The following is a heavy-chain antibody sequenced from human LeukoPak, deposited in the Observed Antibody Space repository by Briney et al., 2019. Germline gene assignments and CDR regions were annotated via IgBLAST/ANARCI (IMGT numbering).Heavy chain of an antibody. Sequence: ASVKVSCKASGYIFTSYYMHWVRQAPGQGLEWMGIINPSGDSASFAQTFQGRVTMTRDTSTSTVYMELSSLRSDDTAVYYCARGGGTIFGVVTVDAFDIWGQGTMVTVSS. CDR1: GYIFTSYY. J-gene: IGHJ3*02. CDR3: ARGGGTIFGVVTVDAFDI. V-gene: IGHV1-46*01. D-gene: IGHD3-3*01. CDR2: INPSGDSA.